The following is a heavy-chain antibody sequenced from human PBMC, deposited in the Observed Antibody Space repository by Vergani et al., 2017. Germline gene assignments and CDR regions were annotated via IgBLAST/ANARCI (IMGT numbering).Heavy chain of an antibody. J-gene: IGHJ3*02. V-gene: IGHV1-69*12. CDR3: AGEKGTYYDFWSGYYHAFDI. Sequence: QVQLVQSGAEVKKPGSSVKVSCKASGGTFSSYAISWVRQAPGQGLEWMGGIIPIFGTANYAQKFQGRVTITADESTSTAYMELSSLRSEDTAVYYCAGEKGTYYDFWSGYYHAFDIWGQGTMVTVSS. D-gene: IGHD3-3*01. CDR2: IIPIFGTA. CDR1: GGTFSSYA.